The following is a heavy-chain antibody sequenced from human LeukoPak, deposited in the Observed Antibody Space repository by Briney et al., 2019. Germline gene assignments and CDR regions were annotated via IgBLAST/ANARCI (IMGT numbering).Heavy chain of an antibody. CDR1: GFTFSSYW. Sequence: GGSLRLSCAASGFTFSSYWMSWVRQAPGKGLEWVANIKQDGSEKYYVDSVKGRFTISRDNAKNSLYLQMNSLRAEDTAVYYCARSDYGSGSSPGCFDYWGQGTLVTVSS. J-gene: IGHJ4*02. CDR3: ARSDYGSGSSPGCFDY. CDR2: IKQDGSEK. D-gene: IGHD3-10*01. V-gene: IGHV3-7*01.